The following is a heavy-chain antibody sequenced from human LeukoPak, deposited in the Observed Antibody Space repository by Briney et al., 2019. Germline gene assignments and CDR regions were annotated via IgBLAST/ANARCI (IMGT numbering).Heavy chain of an antibody. J-gene: IGHJ4*02. Sequence: GGSLRLSCAASGFTFSSYWMHWVRQAPGKGLAWVSRINSEGSSTSYADSVKGRFTISRDNAKNTLYLQMNSLRAEDTAVYYCARASSSWYRYWGQGTLVTVSS. CDR1: GFTFSSYW. CDR2: INSEGSST. D-gene: IGHD6-13*01. V-gene: IGHV3-74*01. CDR3: ARASSSWYRY.